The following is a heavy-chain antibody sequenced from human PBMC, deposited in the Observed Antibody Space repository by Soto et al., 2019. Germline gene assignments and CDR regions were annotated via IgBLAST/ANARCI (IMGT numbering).Heavy chain of an antibody. Sequence: QVQLVESGGGLVKPGGSLRLSCAASGFTFSDYYMSWIRQAPGKGLEWVSYISSSGSTIYYADSVKGRFTISRDNAKNSLYLEMHSLRAEDTAVYYCARNGYSYGPAYYYYYDGMDVWGEGTTVTVSS. CDR1: GFTFSDYY. V-gene: IGHV3-11*01. CDR2: ISSSGSTI. D-gene: IGHD5-18*01. J-gene: IGHJ6*04. CDR3: ARNGYSYGPAYYYYYDGMDV.